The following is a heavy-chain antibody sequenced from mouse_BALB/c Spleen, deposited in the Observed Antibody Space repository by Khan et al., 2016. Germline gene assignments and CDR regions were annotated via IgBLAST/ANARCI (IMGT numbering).Heavy chain of an antibody. V-gene: IGHV10-1*02. CDR3: VRFDSSLDY. CDR1: GFTFNTYA. Sequence: EVELVESGGGLVQPKGSLKLSCTASGFTFNTYAMNWVRQAPGKGLEWVARIRSKSNNYATYYADSVKDRFNISRDDSQSMLYLQMNNLKTEDTAIYYCVRFDSSLDYFPQGTSVTVSS. J-gene: IGHJ4*01. CDR2: IRSKSNNYAT. D-gene: IGHD2-4*01.